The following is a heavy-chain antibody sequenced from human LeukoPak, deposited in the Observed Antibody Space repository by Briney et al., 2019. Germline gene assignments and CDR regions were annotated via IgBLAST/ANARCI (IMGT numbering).Heavy chain of an antibody. CDR3: ARNSHGYGSGWQQFNFDY. D-gene: IGHD6-19*01. Sequence: ASVKVSCKASGYTFTNYGITWVRQAPGQGLEWMGWINTYNGNTNYAERLQGRVTVTTDTSTSTAYMELRGLRSDDTAIYYCARNSHGYGSGWQQFNFDYWGQGTLVTVS. J-gene: IGHJ4*02. V-gene: IGHV1-18*01. CDR1: GYTFTNYG. CDR2: INTYNGNT.